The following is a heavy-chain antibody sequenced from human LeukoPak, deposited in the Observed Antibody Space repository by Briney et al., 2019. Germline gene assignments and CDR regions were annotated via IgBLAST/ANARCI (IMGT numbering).Heavy chain of an antibody. CDR2: IYYSGST. D-gene: IGHD2-15*01. CDR1: GGSISSYY. Sequence: SETLSLTCTVSGGSISSYYWSWIRQPPGKGLEWIGYIYYSGSTNYNPSLKSRVTISVDTSKHQFSLKLNSVTAADTAVYYCAREGGYSSYYFDYWGQGTLVTVSS. CDR3: AREGGYSSYYFDY. V-gene: IGHV4-59*12. J-gene: IGHJ4*02.